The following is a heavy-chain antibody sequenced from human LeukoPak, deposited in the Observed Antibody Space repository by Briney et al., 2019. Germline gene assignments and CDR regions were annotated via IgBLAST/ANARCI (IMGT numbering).Heavy chain of an antibody. CDR3: AKDSSDFYYFDY. CDR2: ISGSGGST. J-gene: IGHJ4*02. CDR1: GFTFSSYT. D-gene: IGHD3/OR15-3a*01. Sequence: GGSLRLSCAASGFTFSSYTMSWVRQAPGKGLEWVSAISGSGGSTYYADSVKGRFTISRDNSKNTLYLQMNSLRAEDTAVYYCAKDSSDFYYFDYWGQGTLVTVSS. V-gene: IGHV3-23*01.